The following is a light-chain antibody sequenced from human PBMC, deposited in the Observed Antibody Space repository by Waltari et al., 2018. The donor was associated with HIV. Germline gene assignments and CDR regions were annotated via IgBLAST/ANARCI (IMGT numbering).Light chain of an antibody. CDR3: HSRDSSGEHLEV. V-gene: IGLV3-19*01. CDR1: HLRKLY. CDR2: YKN. Sequence: SSELTQDPAVSVGLGQTVRIPCQGDHLRKLYASWYQQKPRQAPVIVIYYKNIRPSGSPDRFSGSSSGNTASLTITGAQAEDEADYYCHSRDSSGEHLEVFGAGTRVTVL. J-gene: IGLJ1*01.